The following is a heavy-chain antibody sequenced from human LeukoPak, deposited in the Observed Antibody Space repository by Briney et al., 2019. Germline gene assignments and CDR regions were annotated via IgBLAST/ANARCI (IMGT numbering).Heavy chain of an antibody. J-gene: IGHJ3*02. V-gene: IGHV4-39*07. CDR2: IYYSGST. CDR1: GGSISSGGYY. CDR3: ARGFTATDAFDI. Sequence: PSETLSLTCTVSGGSISSGGYYWSWIRQPPGKGLEWIGSIYYSGSTYYNPSLKSRVTISVDTSKNQFSLKLSSVTAADTAVYYSARGFTATDAFDIWGQGTMVTVSS. D-gene: IGHD5-18*01.